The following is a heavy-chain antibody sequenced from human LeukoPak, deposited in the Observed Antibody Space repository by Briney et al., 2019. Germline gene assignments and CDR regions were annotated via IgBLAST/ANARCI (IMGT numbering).Heavy chain of an antibody. CDR2: ISAYNGNT. CDR1: GYTFTSYG. D-gene: IGHD6-13*01. CDR3: ARDSAIAAAGTPTGGLFFQH. V-gene: IGHV1-18*01. J-gene: IGHJ1*01. Sequence: ASVKVSCKASGYTFTSYGISWVRQAPGQGLEWMGWISAYNGNTNYAQKLQGRVTMTTDTSTSTAYMELRSLRSDDTAVYYCARDSAIAAAGTPTGGLFFQHWGQGTLVTVSS.